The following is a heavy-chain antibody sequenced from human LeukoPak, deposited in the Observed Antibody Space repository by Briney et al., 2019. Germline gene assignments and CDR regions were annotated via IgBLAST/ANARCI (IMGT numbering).Heavy chain of an antibody. V-gene: IGHV4-39*01. CDR1: GGSFSGYY. CDR3: ASFSSGWNDAFDI. J-gene: IGHJ3*02. CDR2: IYYSGST. D-gene: IGHD6-19*01. Sequence: SETLSLTCAVYGGSFSGYYWGWIRQPPGKGLEWIGSIYYSGSTYYNPSLKSRVTISVDTSKNQFSLKLSSVTAADTAVYYCASFSSGWNDAFDIWGQGAMVTVSS.